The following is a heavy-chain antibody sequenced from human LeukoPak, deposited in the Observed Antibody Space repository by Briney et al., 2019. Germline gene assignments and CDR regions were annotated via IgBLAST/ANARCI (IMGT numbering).Heavy chain of an antibody. CDR3: AKELSAGTGGGWEDYFDY. V-gene: IGHV3-30*18. Sequence: PGTSLRLSCAASGFTFPTYGMHWVRQAPGKGLEWVAVISYDGSNNFYADSVKGRFTISRDNSKSTLYLQMNSLRAEDTAVYYCAKELSAGTGGGWEDYFDYWGQGTLVTVSA. D-gene: IGHD1-26*01. CDR1: GFTFPTYG. CDR2: ISYDGSNN. J-gene: IGHJ4*02.